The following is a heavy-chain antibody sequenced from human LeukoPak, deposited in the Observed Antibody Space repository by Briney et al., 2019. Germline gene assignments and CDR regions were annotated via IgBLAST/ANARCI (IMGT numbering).Heavy chain of an antibody. CDR1: GFTVSYNH. Sequence: PGGSLRLSCAASGFTVSYNHMSWVRQAPGKGLEWVSAISGSGGTAYYADSVKGRFTISRDNSKNTLYLQMNSLRAKDTAVYYCAKKGYYDGSGYYMYYFDHWGQGTLVTVSS. J-gene: IGHJ4*02. V-gene: IGHV3-23*01. CDR2: ISGSGGTA. CDR3: AKKGYYDGSGYYMYYFDH. D-gene: IGHD3-22*01.